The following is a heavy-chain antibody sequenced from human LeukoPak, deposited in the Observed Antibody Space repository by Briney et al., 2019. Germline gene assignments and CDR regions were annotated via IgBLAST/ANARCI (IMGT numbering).Heavy chain of an antibody. V-gene: IGHV3-11*04. D-gene: IGHD3-22*01. CDR1: GFIFSDYY. CDR2: IKTGDSTI. CDR3: AREVYYYDSSGFYYSGGFGY. Sequence: GGSLRLSCAASGFIFSDYYMSWIRQAPGKGLEWVSYIKTGDSTIYYAESVKGRFTISRDNAKNSLYLQMNSLRAEDTAVYYCAREVYYYDSSGFYYSGGFGYWGQGTLLTVSS. J-gene: IGHJ4*02.